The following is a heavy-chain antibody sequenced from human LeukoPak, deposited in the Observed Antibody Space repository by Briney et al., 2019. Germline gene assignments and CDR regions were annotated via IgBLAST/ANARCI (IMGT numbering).Heavy chain of an antibody. CDR1: GGSISSSSYY. J-gene: IGHJ3*02. Sequence: PSETLSLTCTVSGGSISSSSYYWSWIRQPAGKGLEWIGRIYTSGSTNYNPSLKSRVTISVDTSKNQFSLKLSSVTAADTAVYYCARSAEYYYDSSGLRYAFDIWGQGTMVTVSS. CDR2: IYTSGST. CDR3: ARSAEYYYDSSGLRYAFDI. V-gene: IGHV4-61*02. D-gene: IGHD3-22*01.